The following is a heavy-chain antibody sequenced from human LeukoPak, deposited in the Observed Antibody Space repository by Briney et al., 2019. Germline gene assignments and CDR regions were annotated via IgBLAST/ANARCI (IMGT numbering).Heavy chain of an antibody. CDR3: ARGCSSTLGYYYMDV. D-gene: IGHD6-13*01. J-gene: IGHJ6*03. CDR1: GYTFTSYG. V-gene: IGHV1-18*01. Sequence: GASVKVSCKASGYTFTSYGISRVRQAPGQGLEWMGWISAYNGNTNYAQKLQGRVTMTTDTSTSTAYMELRSLRSDDTAVYYCARGCSSTLGYYYMDVWGKGTTVTVSS. CDR2: ISAYNGNT.